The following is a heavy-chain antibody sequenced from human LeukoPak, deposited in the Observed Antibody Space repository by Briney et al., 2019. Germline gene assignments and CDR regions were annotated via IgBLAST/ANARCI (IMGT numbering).Heavy chain of an antibody. J-gene: IGHJ4*02. D-gene: IGHD2-15*01. CDR1: GYTFTGYY. V-gene: IGHV1-2*02. CDR2: INPNSGGT. Sequence: ASVKVSCKASGYTFTGYYMHWVRQAPGQGLEWMGWINPNSGGTNYAQEFQGRVTMTRDTSISTAYMELSRLRSDDTAVYYCARDSDPPRYCSGGSCYSGAGVGYWGQGTLVTVSS. CDR3: ARDSDPPRYCSGGSCYSGAGVGY.